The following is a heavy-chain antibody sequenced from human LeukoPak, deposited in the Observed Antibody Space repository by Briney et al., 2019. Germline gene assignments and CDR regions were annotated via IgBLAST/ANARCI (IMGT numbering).Heavy chain of an antibody. Sequence: SETLSLTCTVSGGSISSSSCYWGWIRQPPGKGLEWIGSIYYSGSTYYNPSLKSRVTISVDTSKNQFSLKLSSVTAADTAVYYCASEGYSFENWFDPWGQGTLVTVSS. J-gene: IGHJ5*02. CDR2: IYYSGST. D-gene: IGHD5-18*01. CDR1: GGSISSSSCY. CDR3: ASEGYSFENWFDP. V-gene: IGHV4-39*01.